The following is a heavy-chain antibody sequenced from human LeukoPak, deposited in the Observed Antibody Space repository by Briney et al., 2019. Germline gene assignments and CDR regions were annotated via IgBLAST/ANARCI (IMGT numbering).Heavy chain of an antibody. J-gene: IGHJ3*02. CDR1: GGSFSGYY. V-gene: IGHV4-34*01. CDR3: ARGSGLYLRGAFDI. D-gene: IGHD2-2*02. Sequence: SETLSLTCAVYGGSFSGYYWSWIRQPPGKGLEWIGEINHSGSTNYNPSLKSRVTISVDTSKNQFSLKLSSVTAADTAVYYCARGSGLYLRGAFDIWGQGTMVTVSS. CDR2: INHSGST.